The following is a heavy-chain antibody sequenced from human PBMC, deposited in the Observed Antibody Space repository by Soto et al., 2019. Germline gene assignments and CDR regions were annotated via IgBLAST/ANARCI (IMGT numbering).Heavy chain of an antibody. CDR3: AREYSLAAVAPGY. CDR2: VSYDGSDK. Sequence: GSLRLSCAASGFTFSSYTMHWVRQTPGKGLERVAVVSYDGSDKYYADSVKGRFTISRDNSKNSLYLQMNSLRVEDTSVYYCAREYSLAAVAPGYWGQGILVTVSS. CDR1: GFTFSSYT. J-gene: IGHJ4*02. V-gene: IGHV3-30*04. D-gene: IGHD6-19*01.